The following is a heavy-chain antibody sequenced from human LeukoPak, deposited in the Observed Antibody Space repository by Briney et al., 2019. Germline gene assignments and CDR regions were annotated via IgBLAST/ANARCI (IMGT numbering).Heavy chain of an antibody. Sequence: SVKVSCKASGGTFSSYAINWVRQAPGQGLEWMGGIIPIFGTANYAQKFQGRVTITADESTSTAYMELSSLRSEDTAAYYCASLGGESTVTTYLNYWGQGTLVTVSS. CDR2: IIPIFGTA. V-gene: IGHV1-69*01. CDR3: ASLGGESTVTTYLNY. J-gene: IGHJ4*02. D-gene: IGHD4-17*01. CDR1: GGTFSSYA.